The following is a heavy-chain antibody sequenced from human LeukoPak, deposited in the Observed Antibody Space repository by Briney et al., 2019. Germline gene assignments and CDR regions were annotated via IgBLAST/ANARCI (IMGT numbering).Heavy chain of an antibody. V-gene: IGHV1-3*01. CDR1: GYAFTSYA. CDR2: INAGNGNT. Sequence: GASVKVSCKASGYAFTSYAMHWVRQAPGQRLEWMGWINAGNGNTKYSQKFQGRVTITRDTSASTAYMELSSLRSEDTAVYYCARRPGSNSPTDPDVWGQGTTVTVSS. J-gene: IGHJ6*02. D-gene: IGHD3-10*01. CDR3: ARRPGSNSPTDPDV.